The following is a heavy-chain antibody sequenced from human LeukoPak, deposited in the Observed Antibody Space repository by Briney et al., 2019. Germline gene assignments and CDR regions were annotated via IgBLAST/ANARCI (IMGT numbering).Heavy chain of an antibody. Sequence: GGSLRLSCAASGFTFSSYAMSWVRQAPGKGLEWVSGISGSGGSTYYADSVKGRFTISRDNSKNTLYLQMNSLRAEDAAVYYCAKDPRGSSSSVRYYYYYMDVWGKGTTVTVSS. V-gene: IGHV3-23*01. CDR2: ISGSGGST. J-gene: IGHJ6*03. D-gene: IGHD6-6*01. CDR1: GFTFSSYA. CDR3: AKDPRGSSSSVRYYYYYMDV.